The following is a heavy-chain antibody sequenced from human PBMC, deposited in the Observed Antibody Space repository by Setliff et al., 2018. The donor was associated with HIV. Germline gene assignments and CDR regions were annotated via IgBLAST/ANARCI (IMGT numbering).Heavy chain of an antibody. J-gene: IGHJ5*01. CDR3: ARAYRDNVWGSWRQISSWFDS. D-gene: IGHD3-16*01. CDR2: INHSGST. V-gene: IGHV4-34*01. CDR1: GGSFNEYY. Sequence: ETLSLPCAVSGGSFNEYYWNWIRQLPGKGLEWIGEINHSGSTNYNESLKRRLRISVDTSKNQFSLSLNSVTAADTAVYYCARAYRDNVWGSWRQISSWFDSWGQGNLVTV.